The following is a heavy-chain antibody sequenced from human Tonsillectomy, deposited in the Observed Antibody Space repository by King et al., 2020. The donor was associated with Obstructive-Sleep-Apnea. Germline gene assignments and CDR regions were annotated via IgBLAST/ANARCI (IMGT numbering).Heavy chain of an antibody. CDR2: ISWNSGRI. J-gene: IGHJ6*02. CDR1: GFTFEDYA. Sequence: VQLVESGGGLVQPGRSLRLACAASGFTFEDYAMHWVRQGPGKGLEWVSGISWNSGRIDYADSVKGRFTISRDNAKNSLYLQMNSLGAEDTALYYCAKDLSWYGAASYYYGMDVWGQGTTVTVSS. V-gene: IGHV3-9*01. D-gene: IGHD2-15*01. CDR3: AKDLSWYGAASYYYGMDV.